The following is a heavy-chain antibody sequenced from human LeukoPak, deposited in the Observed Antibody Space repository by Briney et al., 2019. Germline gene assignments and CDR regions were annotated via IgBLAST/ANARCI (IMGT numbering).Heavy chain of an antibody. CDR3: AARIAAAGTPEAPYFDY. CDR2: IYCSGST. J-gene: IGHJ4*02. Sequence: SESLSLTCTVSGGSISSYYWSWIRQPPGKGLEWIGYIYCSGSTNYNPSLKSRVTISVDTSKNQFSLKLSSVTAADTAVYYCAARIAAAGTPEAPYFDYWGQGTLVTVSS. V-gene: IGHV4-59*08. CDR1: GGSISSYY. D-gene: IGHD6-13*01.